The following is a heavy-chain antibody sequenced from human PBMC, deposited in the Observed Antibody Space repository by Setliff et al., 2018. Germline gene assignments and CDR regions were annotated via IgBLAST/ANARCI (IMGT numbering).Heavy chain of an antibody. CDR2: IYYSGST. V-gene: IGHV4-38-2*02. D-gene: IGHD6-13*01. CDR3: AREWGSSSWSSPRYYYYGMDV. J-gene: IGHJ6*02. Sequence: SETLSLTCAVSGYSISSGYYWGWIRQPPGKGLEWIAYIYYSGSTNYNPSIKSRVTISVDTSKNQFSLKLSSVTAADTAVYYCAREWGSSSWSSPRYYYYGMDVWGQGTTVTVSS. CDR1: GYSISSGYY.